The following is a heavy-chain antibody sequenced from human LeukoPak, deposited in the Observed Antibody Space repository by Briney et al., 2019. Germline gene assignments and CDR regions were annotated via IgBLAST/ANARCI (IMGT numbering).Heavy chain of an antibody. V-gene: IGHV1-2*02. CDR2: TNPNSGGT. Sequence: ASVKVSCKASGYTFTGYYMHWVRQAPGQGLEWMGWTNPNSGGTNYAQKFQGRVTMTRDTSISTAYMELSRLRSDDTAVYYCARERNYYDSSGYYLWGQGTLVTVSS. CDR1: GYTFTGYY. D-gene: IGHD3-22*01. J-gene: IGHJ4*02. CDR3: ARERNYYDSSGYYL.